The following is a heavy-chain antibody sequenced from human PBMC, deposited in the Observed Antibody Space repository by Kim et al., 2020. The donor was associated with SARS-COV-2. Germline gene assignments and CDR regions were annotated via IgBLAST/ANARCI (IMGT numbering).Heavy chain of an antibody. CDR3: AKERYSSTSSWFFDA. J-gene: IGHJ2*01. D-gene: IGHD6-19*01. CDR2: ILYDGSKK. V-gene: IGHV3-30*18. Sequence: GGSLRLSCAAPGSTVSSYGMHWVRQAPGKGLEWVSGILYDGSKKYYEESVKGRFTISRDNSKNTVHLEMSSLRVEDTAVYYCAKERYSSTSSWFFDAWGRGTLVIVSS. CDR1: GSTVSSYG.